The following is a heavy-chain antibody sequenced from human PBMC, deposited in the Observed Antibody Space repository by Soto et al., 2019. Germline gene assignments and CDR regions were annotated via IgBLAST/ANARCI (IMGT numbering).Heavy chain of an antibody. Sequence: QVQLVQSGAEVKKPGASVKVSCKASGYTFTSYGISWVRQAPGQGLEWMGWISASNGNTNYAQKLQGRVTMTTDTSTNTAYMELRSRRSDDTAVYYCARVSSGWYYWFDPWGQGTLVTVSS. V-gene: IGHV1-18*01. CDR3: ARVSSGWYYWFDP. D-gene: IGHD6-19*01. CDR1: GYTFTSYG. J-gene: IGHJ5*02. CDR2: ISASNGNT.